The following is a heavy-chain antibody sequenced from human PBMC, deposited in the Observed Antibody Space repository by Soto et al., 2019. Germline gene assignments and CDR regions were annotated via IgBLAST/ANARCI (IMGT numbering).Heavy chain of an antibody. Sequence: GGSLRLSCAACGFTFSSYAMSWVRQAPGKGLEWVSTISGSGGSTYYADSVKGRFTISRDNSKNTLYLQMNSLRAEDTAVYSRAKGGYGDSRYWWWYWGQATLVTVSP. J-gene: IGHJ4*02. D-gene: IGHD2-8*02. CDR2: ISGSGGST. CDR1: GFTFSSYA. V-gene: IGHV3-23*01. CDR3: AKGGYGDSRYWWWY.